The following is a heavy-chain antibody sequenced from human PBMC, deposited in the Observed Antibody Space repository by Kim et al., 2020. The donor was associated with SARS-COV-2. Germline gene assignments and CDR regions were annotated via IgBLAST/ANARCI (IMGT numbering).Heavy chain of an antibody. V-gene: IGHV3-30*18. CDR3: AKQKYCSGGSCNSAFDY. CDR1: GFTFSSYG. J-gene: IGHJ4*01. Sequence: GGSLRLSCAASGFTFSSYGMHWVRQAPGKGLEWVAVISYDGSNKYYADSVKGRFTISRDNSKNTLYLQMNSLRAEDTAVYYCAKQKYCSGGSCNSAFDY. CDR2: ISYDGSNK. D-gene: IGHD2-15*01.